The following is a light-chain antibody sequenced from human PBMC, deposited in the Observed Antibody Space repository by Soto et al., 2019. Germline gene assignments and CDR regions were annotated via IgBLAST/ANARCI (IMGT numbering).Light chain of an antibody. V-gene: IGKV2-28*01. CDR2: LAS. CDR3: MQALQSPLT. Sequence: EIVMTQSPVSLPVTPGESASISCRSSPTLLYRNGNNYLNWYLQKPGQSPQLLIFLASNRDSGVPDRFSGSGSGKDFTLRISRVEVEDVGVYYCMQALQSPLTVGGGTKVEIK. J-gene: IGKJ4*01. CDR1: PTLLYRNGNNY.